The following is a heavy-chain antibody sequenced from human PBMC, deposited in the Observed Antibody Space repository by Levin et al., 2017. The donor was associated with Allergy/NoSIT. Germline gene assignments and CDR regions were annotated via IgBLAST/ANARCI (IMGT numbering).Heavy chain of an antibody. Sequence: SQTLSLPCAVYGGSFRDYYWSWIRQPPGKGLEWFGEINHRGSINYNPSLKSRVTISVDTSKNQFSLKLSSVTAADTAVYYCARQDCTTISCYFAYWGQGILVTVSS. CDR3: ARQDCTTISCYFAY. J-gene: IGHJ4*02. V-gene: IGHV4-34*01. CDR1: GGSFRDYY. CDR2: INHRGSI. D-gene: IGHD2-2*01.